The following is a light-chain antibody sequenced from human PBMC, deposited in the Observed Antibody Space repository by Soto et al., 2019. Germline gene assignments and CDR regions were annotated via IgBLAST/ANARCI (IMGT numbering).Light chain of an antibody. J-gene: IGLJ1*01. CDR2: EVT. CDR1: SSDVGSYNY. V-gene: IGLV2-8*01. Sequence: QSALTQPPSASGSPGQSVTISCTGASSDVGSYNYVSWYQQHPGKAPKLMIYEVTKRPSVVPDRFSDSKSGNTATLTDSGLQPEDEADYYCSSYAGGNNAYVFGTGTKLTVL. CDR3: SSYAGGNNAYV.